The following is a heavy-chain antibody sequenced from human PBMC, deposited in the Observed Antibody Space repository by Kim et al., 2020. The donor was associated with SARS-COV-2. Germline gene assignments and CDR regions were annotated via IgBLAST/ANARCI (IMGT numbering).Heavy chain of an antibody. V-gene: IGHV7-4-1*02. CDR3: ARGAYRDSGSGSYAPFYDY. D-gene: IGHD3-10*01. CDR1: GYTMTTYT. Sequence: ASVKVSCKASGYTMTTYTMNWVRQATGQGLEWMGWINTNTGNPTYAQGFTGRFVFSLDTSVSAAYLQIIGLKAEDTAVYYCARGAYRDSGSGSYAPFYDYWGQGTLVTVSS. CDR2: INTNTGNP. J-gene: IGHJ4*02.